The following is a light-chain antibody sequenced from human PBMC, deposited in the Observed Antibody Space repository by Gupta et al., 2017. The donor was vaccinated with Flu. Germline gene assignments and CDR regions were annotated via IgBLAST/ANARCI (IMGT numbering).Light chain of an antibody. CDR1: QDISNY. CDR2: DAS. V-gene: IGKV1-33*01. Sequence: PSALSASVGDRVTITCQASQDISNYLNWYHQKPGKAPKLLIYDASNLETGVPSRFSGSGSGTDFTFTISSLQPEDFATYYCQQEDNLSKTFGGGTKVDIK. J-gene: IGKJ4*01. CDR3: QQEDNLSKT.